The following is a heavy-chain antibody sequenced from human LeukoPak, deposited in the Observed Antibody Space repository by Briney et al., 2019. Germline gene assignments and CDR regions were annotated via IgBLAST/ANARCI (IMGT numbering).Heavy chain of an antibody. D-gene: IGHD2-21*01. J-gene: IGHJ6*03. CDR1: GFTFSSYS. Sequence: PGGSLRLSCAASGFTFSSYSMNWVRQAPGKGLEWVSSISSSTSYIYYADSVKGRFTISRDNAKSSPYLQMNSLGAEDTAVYYCARSGGGDYYYYMDVWGKGTTVTVSS. CDR3: ARSGGGDYYYYMDV. CDR2: ISSSTSYI. V-gene: IGHV3-21*01.